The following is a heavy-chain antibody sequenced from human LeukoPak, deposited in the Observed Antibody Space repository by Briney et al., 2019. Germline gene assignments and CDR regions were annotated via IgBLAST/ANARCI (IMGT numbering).Heavy chain of an antibody. V-gene: IGHV3-48*01. CDR1: GFIFSAYS. CDR3: AREGHGAFDI. CDR2: ISSSTRSI. J-gene: IGHJ3*02. Sequence: PGGSLRLSCEASGFIFSAYSMNWVRQAPGEGLEWVSYISSSTRSIYYADSVKGRFTISRDNAKNSLSLQMNSLRADDTAVYYCAREGHGAFDIWGQGTMVTVSS.